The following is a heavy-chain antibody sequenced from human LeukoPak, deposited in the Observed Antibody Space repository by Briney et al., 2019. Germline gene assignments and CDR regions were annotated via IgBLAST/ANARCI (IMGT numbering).Heavy chain of an antibody. J-gene: IGHJ4*02. V-gene: IGHV7-4-1*02. CDR3: SRGERWLQGEY. CDR1: AYTFTISA. D-gene: IGHD5-24*01. CDR2: INTNTGNP. Sequence: GASVKVSFNASAYTFTISAINWVRQAPGQGLEWVGCINTNTGNPTFAQGFTGRFLFSLYTSVTTAYLQISRLKPEDTAVSYCSRGERWLQGEYWGQRNLGTVSS.